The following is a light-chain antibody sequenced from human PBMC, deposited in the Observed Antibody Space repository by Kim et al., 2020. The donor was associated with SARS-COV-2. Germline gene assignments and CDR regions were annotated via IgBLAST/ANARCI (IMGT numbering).Light chain of an antibody. J-gene: IGKJ1*01. CDR3: QKYNSAPRT. Sequence: ASVGDRVTITCRASQGINHYLAWYQQRPGRVPQLLIYAASTLQSGVPSRFSGSGSGTDFTLTISSLQPEDVATYYCQKYNSAPRTFGQGTKVDIK. V-gene: IGKV1-27*01. CDR2: AAS. CDR1: QGINHY.